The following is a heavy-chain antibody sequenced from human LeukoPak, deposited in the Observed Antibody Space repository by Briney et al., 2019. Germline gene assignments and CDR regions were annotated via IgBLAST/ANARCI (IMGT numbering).Heavy chain of an antibody. V-gene: IGHV1-46*01. J-gene: IGHJ5*02. Sequence: ASVKVSCKASGYTFTSYYMHWVRQAPGQGLEWMGIINPSGGSTSYAQKFQGRVTMTTDTSTSTVYMELRSLRSDDTAVYYCARGHYYGSGSSFLGNGWFDPWGQGTLVTVSS. CDR1: GYTFTSYY. CDR2: INPSGGST. D-gene: IGHD3-10*01. CDR3: ARGHYYGSGSSFLGNGWFDP.